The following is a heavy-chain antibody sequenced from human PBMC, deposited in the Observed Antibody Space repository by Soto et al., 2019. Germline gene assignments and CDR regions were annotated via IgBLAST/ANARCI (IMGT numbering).Heavy chain of an antibody. CDR1: GYSFTSYW. CDR3: ARHHGSPGSYFGLDV. J-gene: IGHJ6*02. Sequence: LKSSCKGSGYSFTSYWINWVRQMPGKGLEWMGIIYPGDSDTRYSPSFQGQVTISADKSIDTAYLQWRSLKASDTAVYYCARHHGSPGSYFGLDVWGQGTTVTVSS. V-gene: IGHV5-51*01. D-gene: IGHD6-13*01. CDR2: IYPGDSDT.